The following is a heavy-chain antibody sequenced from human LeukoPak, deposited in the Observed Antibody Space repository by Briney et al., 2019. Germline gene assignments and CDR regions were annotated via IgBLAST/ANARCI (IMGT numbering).Heavy chain of an antibody. CDR1: GGSLSGYF. D-gene: IGHD6-6*01. V-gene: IGHV4-34*01. Sequence: PSETLSLTCGVFGGSLSGYFLTWIRQPPGKGLEWIGEIHPSGTTNHNPSLKSRVTISVDTSKNQFSLKLSSVTAADTAVYYCARVRGESSIAALWGQGTLVTVSS. CDR2: IHPSGTT. J-gene: IGHJ4*02. CDR3: ARVRGESSIAAL.